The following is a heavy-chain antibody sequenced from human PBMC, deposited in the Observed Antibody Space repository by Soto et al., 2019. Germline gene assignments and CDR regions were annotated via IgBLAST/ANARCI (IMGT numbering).Heavy chain of an antibody. CDR3: AIFEGTATSYNHSLSLHP. Sequence: GASVKVSCKASGYTFTGYYMHWVRQAPGQGLEWMGWINPNSGGTNYAQKFQGWVTMTRDTSTSTAYMELSRLRSDDTAVYYCAIFEGTATSYNHSLSLHPCRPSTLDPVSS. CDR2: INPNSGGT. D-gene: IGHD4-17*01. J-gene: IGHJ5*02. CDR1: GYTFTGYY. V-gene: IGHV1-2*04.